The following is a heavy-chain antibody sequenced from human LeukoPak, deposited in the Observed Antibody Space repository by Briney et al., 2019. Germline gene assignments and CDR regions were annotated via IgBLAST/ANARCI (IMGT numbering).Heavy chain of an antibody. D-gene: IGHD5-18*01. CDR1: GGSISSSSTY. CDR2: IYYGKNK. Sequence: SETLSLTCTVSGGSISSSSTYWGWIRQPPGKGLEWIGSIYYGKNKYYNPSLKSRVTIYADTSKNQFSLTLGSVSATDTAVYYCVSPRGFSYGYFDYWGQGTLVTVSS. J-gene: IGHJ4*02. V-gene: IGHV4-39*01. CDR3: VSPRGFSYGYFDY.